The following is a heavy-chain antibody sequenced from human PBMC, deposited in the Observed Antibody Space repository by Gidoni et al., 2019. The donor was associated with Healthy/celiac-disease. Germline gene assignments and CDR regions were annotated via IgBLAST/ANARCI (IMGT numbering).Heavy chain of an antibody. CDR2: INPNSGGT. D-gene: IGHD6-19*01. J-gene: IGHJ4*02. V-gene: IGHV1-2*06. CDR1: GYTFTGYY. CDR3: ARDSPAVPFDY. Sequence: QVQLVQSGAGVKKPAASVTVSCKASGYTFTGYYMHWVRQAPGQGLEWMGRINPNSGGTNNAQKFQGRVTMTRDTSISTAYMELSRLRSDETAVYYCARDSPAVPFDYWGQGTLVTVSS.